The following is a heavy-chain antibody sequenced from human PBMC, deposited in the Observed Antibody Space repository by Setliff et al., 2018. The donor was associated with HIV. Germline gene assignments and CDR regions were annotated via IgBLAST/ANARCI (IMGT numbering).Heavy chain of an antibody. D-gene: IGHD3-10*01. V-gene: IGHV1-69*10. CDR3: AGPRGDEAFDI. J-gene: IGHJ3*02. Sequence: SVKVSCKASGGTSSTQAMNWVRQAPGQGLEWMGQIISILEITDYAQKFQGRLTITADEPTNTIYMELSGLRSEGTAVYYCAGPRGDEAFDIWGQGTMVTVSS. CDR2: IISILEIT. CDR1: GGTSSTQA.